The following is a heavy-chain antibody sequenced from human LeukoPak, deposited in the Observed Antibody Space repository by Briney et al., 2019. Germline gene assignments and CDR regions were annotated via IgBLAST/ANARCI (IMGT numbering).Heavy chain of an antibody. CDR2: IDPSDSYT. V-gene: IGHV5-10-1*01. Sequence: GESLKISCKGSGYSFTSYWISWVRQMPGKGLEWMGRIDPSDSYTNYSPSFQGHVTISADKSISTAYLQWSSLKASDTAMYYCAIGRFFDLDYWGQGTLVTVSS. CDR3: AIGRFFDLDY. CDR1: GYSFTSYW. J-gene: IGHJ4*02. D-gene: IGHD3-9*01.